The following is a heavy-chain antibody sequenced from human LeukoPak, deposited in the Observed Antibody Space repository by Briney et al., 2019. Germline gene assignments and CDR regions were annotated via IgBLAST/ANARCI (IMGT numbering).Heavy chain of an antibody. CDR2: IYYRVTS. J-gene: IGHJ3*02. D-gene: IGHD3-22*01. Sequence: SETLSLTCTVSGDSISTYYWSWIRQPPGKGLEWIGYIYYRVTSDYNPSLKSRVTMSVDMSTRQISLKLSSVTAADTAVYYCARGQDYYDSSGYLEAFDIWGQGTMVTVSS. CDR1: GDSISTYY. V-gene: IGHV4-59*01. CDR3: ARGQDYYDSSGYLEAFDI.